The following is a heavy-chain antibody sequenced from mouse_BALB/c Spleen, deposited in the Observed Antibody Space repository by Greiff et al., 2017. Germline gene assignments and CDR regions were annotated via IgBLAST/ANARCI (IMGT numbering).Heavy chain of an antibody. Sequence: QVQLQQPGAELVKPGAPVKLSCKASGYTFTSYWMNWVKQRPGRGLEWIVRIDPYDSETHYNQKFKDKATLTVDKSSSKAYIQLSSLTSEDSAVYYCARGWLLLDYWGQGTTLTVSS. V-gene: IGHV1-69*02. CDR2: IDPYDSET. J-gene: IGHJ2*01. CDR1: GYTFTSYW. CDR3: ARGWLLLDY. D-gene: IGHD2-3*01.